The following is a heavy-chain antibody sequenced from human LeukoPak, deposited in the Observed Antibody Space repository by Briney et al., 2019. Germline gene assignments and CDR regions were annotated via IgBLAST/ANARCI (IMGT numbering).Heavy chain of an antibody. J-gene: IGHJ2*01. V-gene: IGHV1-69*06. CDR1: GGTFSSYA. D-gene: IGHD3-10*01. Sequence: GASVKVSCKASGGTFSSYAISWVRQAPGQGLEWMGGIIPIFGTANYAQKFQGRVTITADKSTSTAYMELSSLRSEDTAVYYCARFPFGELFEPRENXXFDLXXRGXLVTVX. CDR2: IIPIFGTA. CDR3: ARFPFGELFEPRENXXFDL.